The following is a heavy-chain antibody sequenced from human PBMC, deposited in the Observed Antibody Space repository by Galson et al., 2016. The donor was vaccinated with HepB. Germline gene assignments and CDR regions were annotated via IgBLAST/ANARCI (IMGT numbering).Heavy chain of an antibody. CDR1: GYTFINYW. D-gene: IGHD3-22*01. J-gene: IGHJ3*01. CDR2: IYPGDSDT. V-gene: IGHV5-51*01. CDR3: ARRPYYDTDHYTRFDAFDV. Sequence: QSGAEVKEPGESLRISCRASGYTFINYWIGWVRQMPGKGLERMGIIYPGDSDTRYNPSFQGQVTISDDKSITTAYLQWSSLQASDTAMYFCARRPYYDTDHYTRFDAFDVWGQGTMVTVSS.